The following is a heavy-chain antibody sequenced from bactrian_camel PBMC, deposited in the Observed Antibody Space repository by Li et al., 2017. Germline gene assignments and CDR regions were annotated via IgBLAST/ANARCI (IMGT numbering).Heavy chain of an antibody. CDR1: GVVVSRLC. J-gene: IGHJ4*01. CDR2: VDIDDRS. CDR3: AARSASCSLTWAREDLYNW. Sequence: DVQLVESGGGSVQTGGSLRLSCAASGVVVSRLCMAWFRQSPGKERESIARVDIDDRSTYSESVKGRFTSSKDNARNTLYLQMDSLKPEDTATYYCAARSASCSLTWAREDLYNWWGQGTQVTVS. V-gene: IGHV3S10*01. D-gene: IGHD1*01.